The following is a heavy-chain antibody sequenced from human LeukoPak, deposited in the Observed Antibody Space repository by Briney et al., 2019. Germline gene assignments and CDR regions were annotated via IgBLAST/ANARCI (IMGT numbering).Heavy chain of an antibody. D-gene: IGHD3-22*01. J-gene: IGHJ4*02. CDR2: INPSGGST. Sequence: ASVKVSCKASGYTFTSYGITWARQAPGQGLEWMGIINPSGGSTSYAQKFQGRVTMTRDTSTSTVYMELSSLRSEDTAVYYCASTYYDSSGYLPYFGYWGQGTLVTVSS. CDR3: ASTYYDSSGYLPYFGY. CDR1: GYTFTSYG. V-gene: IGHV1-46*01.